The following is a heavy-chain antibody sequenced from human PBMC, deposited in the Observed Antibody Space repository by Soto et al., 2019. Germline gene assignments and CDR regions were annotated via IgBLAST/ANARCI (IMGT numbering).Heavy chain of an antibody. J-gene: IGHJ4*02. CDR2: IYYSGST. CDR1: GGSVSSGSHY. D-gene: IGHD3-10*01. CDR3: ARGYYGSESGGYYFDY. V-gene: IGHV4-61*01. Sequence: PSETLSLTCTVSGGSVSSGSHYWSWIRQPPGKGLEWIGYIYYSGSTNYNPSLKSRVIISVDTSKNQFSLKLSSVTAADTAVYYCARGYYGSESGGYYFDYWGQGTLVTVSS.